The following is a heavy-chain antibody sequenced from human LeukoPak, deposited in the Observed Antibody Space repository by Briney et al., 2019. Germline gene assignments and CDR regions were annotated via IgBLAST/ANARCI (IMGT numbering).Heavy chain of an antibody. CDR3: ARGGTNYYYYGMDV. J-gene: IGHJ6*02. CDR2: IIPIFGTA. D-gene: IGHD1-7*01. Sequence: GASVKVSCKASGGTFSSSAISWVRQAPGQGLEWMGGIIPIFGTANYAQKFQGRVTITADESTSTAYMELSSLRSEGTAVYYCARGGTNYYYYGMDVWGQGTTVTVSS. CDR1: GGTFSSSA. V-gene: IGHV1-69*13.